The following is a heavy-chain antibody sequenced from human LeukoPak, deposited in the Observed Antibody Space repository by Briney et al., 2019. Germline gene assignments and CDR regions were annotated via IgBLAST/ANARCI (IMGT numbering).Heavy chain of an antibody. Sequence: SVRVSCKASGFTFTSSAMQWVRQARGQRLEWIGWIVVGSGNTNYAQKFQDRVTITRDMSTSTAYMELSSLRSEDTAVYSCAAVVRVAGKPGSSCWGEGTLVTVSS. CDR1: GFTFTSSA. CDR2: IVVGSGNT. J-gene: IGHJ4*02. D-gene: IGHD6-19*01. CDR3: AAVVRVAGKPGSSC. V-gene: IGHV1-58*02.